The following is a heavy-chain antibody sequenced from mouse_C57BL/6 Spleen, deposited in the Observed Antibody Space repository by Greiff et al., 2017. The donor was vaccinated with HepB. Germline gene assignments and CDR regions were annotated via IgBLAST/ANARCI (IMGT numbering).Heavy chain of an antibody. CDR1: GYTFTDYY. CDR3: ASGGDYESY. V-gene: IGHV1-26*01. CDR2: INPNNGGT. D-gene: IGHD2-4*01. Sequence: EVQLQQSGPELVKPGASVKISCKASGYTFTDYYMNWVKQSHGKSLEWIGDINPNNGGTSYNQKFKGKATLTVDKSSSTAYMELRSLTSEDSAVYYCASGGDYESYWGQGTTLTVSS. J-gene: IGHJ2*01.